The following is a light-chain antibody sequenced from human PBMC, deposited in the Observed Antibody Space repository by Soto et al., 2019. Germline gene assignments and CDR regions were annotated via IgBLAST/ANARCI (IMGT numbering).Light chain of an antibody. CDR2: TVS. Sequence: DIVMTQTPLSLPVTPGEPASISCGSSQSLLDSDDGNTYLDWYLQKPGQSPQLLIYTVSYRASGVPDRFSGGGSGTDFTLKISRVEAEDVGVYYCMQRIEFPLTFGGGTKVEIK. V-gene: IGKV2-40*01. J-gene: IGKJ4*01. CDR3: MQRIEFPLT. CDR1: QSLLDSDDGNTY.